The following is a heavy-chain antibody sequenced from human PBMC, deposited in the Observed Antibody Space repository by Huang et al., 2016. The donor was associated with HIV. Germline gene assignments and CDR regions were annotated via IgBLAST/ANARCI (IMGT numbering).Heavy chain of an antibody. CDR2: SHPSSGGT. V-gene: IGHV1-2*02. CDR1: GYTFTDYY. Sequence: QVQLVQSGAEVKKPGASVKVSCKASGYTFTDYYIHWVRQAPGQGLEGMGWSHPSSGGTNYAQKFQGRVTMTRDTSVSTAYMDLSRLRSDDTAMYYCALDWLLSYYFDYWGQGTLVTVSS. CDR3: ALDWLLSYYFDY. J-gene: IGHJ4*02. D-gene: IGHD3-9*01.